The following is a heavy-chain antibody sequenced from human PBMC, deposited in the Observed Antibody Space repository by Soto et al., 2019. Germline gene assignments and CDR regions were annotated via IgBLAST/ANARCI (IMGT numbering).Heavy chain of an antibody. CDR3: AAGSGWYDDHYYYGMDV. J-gene: IGHJ6*02. Sequence: SVKVSCKASGFTFTSSAVQWVRQARGQRIKWIGWIVVGSGNTNYAQKFQESVTITRDMSTSTAYMELSSLRSEDTAVYYCAAGSGWYDDHYYYGMDVWGQGTTVTVSS. CDR1: GFTFTSSA. CDR2: IVVGSGNT. D-gene: IGHD6-19*01. V-gene: IGHV1-58*01.